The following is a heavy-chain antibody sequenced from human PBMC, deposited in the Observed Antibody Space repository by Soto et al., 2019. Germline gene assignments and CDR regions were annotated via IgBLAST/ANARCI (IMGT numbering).Heavy chain of an antibody. V-gene: IGHV3-30*03. CDR2: ISYDGTSK. CDR3: VATPLDVFI. J-gene: IGHJ4*02. Sequence: QVQLVESGGGVVQPGRSLRLSCAAFGFSVSVYGMHWVRQAPGKGLEWVAVISYDGTSKYYADSVKGRFTISRDNSKNTLYLQMSSLRADDTGVYYCVATPLDVFIWGQGNLVTVSS. CDR1: GFSVSVYG. D-gene: IGHD1-26*01.